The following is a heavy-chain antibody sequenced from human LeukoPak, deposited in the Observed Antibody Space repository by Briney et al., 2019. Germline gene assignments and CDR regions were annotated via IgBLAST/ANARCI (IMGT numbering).Heavy chain of an antibody. D-gene: IGHD2-21*02. J-gene: IGHJ5*02. V-gene: IGHV4-34*01. CDR2: INHSGST. Sequence: SETLSLTCADYGGSFSGYYWSWIRQPPGKGLEWIGEINHSGSTNYNPSLKNRVTIPVDTSKNQFSLKLTSVTAADTAVYYCARRGTARAYNWFDPWGQGTLVTVSS. CDR1: GGSFSGYY. CDR3: ARRGTARAYNWFDP.